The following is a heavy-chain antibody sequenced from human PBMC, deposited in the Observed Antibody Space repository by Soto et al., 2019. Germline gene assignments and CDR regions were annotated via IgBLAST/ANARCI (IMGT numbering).Heavy chain of an antibody. CDR3: VRDRSLWFRDY. Sequence: EVQLVESGGGLVQPGGSLRLSCAASGFTFSTYWMHWVRQAPGKGLVWVARIRPDGSGATYGDSVKGRFTISRDNAKDTLYLQMNSLRAEDTAVYSCVRDRSLWFRDYWGQGTLVTVSS. J-gene: IGHJ4*02. CDR1: GFTFSTYW. D-gene: IGHD3-10*01. V-gene: IGHV3-74*01. CDR2: IRPDGSGA.